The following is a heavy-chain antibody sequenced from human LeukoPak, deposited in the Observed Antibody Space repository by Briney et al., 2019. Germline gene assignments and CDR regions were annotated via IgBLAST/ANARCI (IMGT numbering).Heavy chain of an antibody. Sequence: GESLRLSCAGSGFTFSNAWMNWVRQAPGKGLEWLGRIKSKPDGGTTDYAAPVKGRFTISRDDSQDTVYLQMNSLRAEDTAVYYCARGVDYYYYGMDVWGQGTTVTVSS. V-gene: IGHV3-15*01. CDR3: ARGVDYYYYGMDV. CDR2: IKSKPDGGTT. J-gene: IGHJ6*02. CDR1: GFTFSNAW.